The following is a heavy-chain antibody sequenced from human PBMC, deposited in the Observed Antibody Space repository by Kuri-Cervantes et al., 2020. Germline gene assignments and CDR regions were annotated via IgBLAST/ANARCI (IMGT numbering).Heavy chain of an antibody. V-gene: IGHV3-33*06. CDR3: AKDLLIGYGDYTETYYYGMDV. CDR2: IWYDGSNK. CDR1: GFTFSSYG. Sequence: GGSLRLSCAASGFTFSSYGMHWVRQAPGKGLEWVAVIWYDGSNKYYADSVKGRFTISRDNSKNTLYLQMNSLRAEDTAVYYCAKDLLIGYGDYTETYYYGMDVWGQGTTVTVSS. D-gene: IGHD4-17*01. J-gene: IGHJ6*02.